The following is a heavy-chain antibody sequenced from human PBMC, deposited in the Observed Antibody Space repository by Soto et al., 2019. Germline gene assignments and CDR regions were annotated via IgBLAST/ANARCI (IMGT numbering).Heavy chain of an antibody. Sequence: QITLNESGPTLVKPTQPLTLTCTFSGFSLTTSGVGVGWIRQSPGKAPEWLALIYWDDDKRYSPSLKSRLTITTDTSKNQVVLTMANLDTADTATYYCAHRVLRTVFGLVTTTAVYFDFWGQGTPVAVSS. V-gene: IGHV2-5*02. D-gene: IGHD3-3*01. CDR2: IYWDDDK. CDR1: GFSLTTSGVG. CDR3: AHRVLRTVFGLVTTTAVYFDF. J-gene: IGHJ4*02.